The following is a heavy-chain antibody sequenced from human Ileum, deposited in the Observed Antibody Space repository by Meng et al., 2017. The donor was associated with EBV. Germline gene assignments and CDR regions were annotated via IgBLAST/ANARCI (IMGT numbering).Heavy chain of an antibody. V-gene: IGHV4-30-4*01. CDR1: GGAISSSNYY. CDR2: IYNSGSN. J-gene: IGHJ2*01. Sequence: GQLTDAVQGLVKLSRTLSFTCTVSGGAISSSNYYWSWIRQTQGKGLEWSGHIYNSGSNYYNPSLKSRITISVDTFKNQFSLKLSSVTAADTAVYYCARGQKGYFDLWGRGTLVTVSS. CDR3: ARGQKGYFDL.